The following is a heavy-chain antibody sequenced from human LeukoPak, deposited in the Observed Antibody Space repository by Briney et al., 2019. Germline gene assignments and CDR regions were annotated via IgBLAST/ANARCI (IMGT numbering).Heavy chain of an antibody. Sequence: ASETLSLTCAVYGGSFSGYYWSWIRQPPGKGLEWIGEINHSGSTNYNPSLKSRVTISVDTSKNQFSLKLSSVTAADTAVYYCARGTRSRDYDSSGYYQDYWGQGTLVTVSS. CDR3: ARGTRSRDYDSSGYYQDY. V-gene: IGHV4-34*01. CDR2: INHSGST. CDR1: GGSFSGYY. D-gene: IGHD3-22*01. J-gene: IGHJ4*02.